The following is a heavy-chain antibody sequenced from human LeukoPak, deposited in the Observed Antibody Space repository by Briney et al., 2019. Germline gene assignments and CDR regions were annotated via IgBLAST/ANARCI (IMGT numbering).Heavy chain of an antibody. J-gene: IGHJ5*02. Sequence: SETLSLTCTVSGYSISSGYYWGWIRQPPGKGLEWIGSIYHSGSTYYNPSLKSRVTISVDTSKNQFSLKLSSVTAADTAVYYCARVEGISPQPVWGSYRHNWWFDPWGQGTLVTVSS. CDR1: GYSISSGYY. D-gene: IGHD3-16*02. CDR3: ARVEGISPQPVWGSYRHNWWFDP. V-gene: IGHV4-38-2*02. CDR2: IYHSGST.